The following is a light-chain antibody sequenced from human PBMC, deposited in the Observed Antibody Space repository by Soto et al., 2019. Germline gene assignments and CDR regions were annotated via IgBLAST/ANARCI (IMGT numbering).Light chain of an antibody. CDR2: GAS. V-gene: IGKV3-15*01. J-gene: IGKJ1*01. CDR1: QSVSSN. CDR3: QQYYNWPPWT. Sequence: ETLMTQSPATLSVSPGERATLSCRASQSVSSNLAWYQQKPGQAPRLLIYGASTRATGIPARFSGSGSGTEFTLTISSLQSEDFAIYFCQQYYNWPPWTFGQGTKVDIK.